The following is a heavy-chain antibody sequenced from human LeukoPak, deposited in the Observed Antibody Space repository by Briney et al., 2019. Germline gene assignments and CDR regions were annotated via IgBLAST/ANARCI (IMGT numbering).Heavy chain of an antibody. V-gene: IGHV3-30*04. D-gene: IGHD5-18*01. Sequence: GGSLRLSCAASGFTFSSYAMHWVRQAPGKGLEWVAVISYDGSNKYYADSVKGRFTISRDNSKNTLYLQMNSLRAEDTAVYYCASPRGYSYGPHMDVWGKGTTVTVSS. CDR1: GFTFSSYA. CDR3: ASPRGYSYGPHMDV. CDR2: ISYDGSNK. J-gene: IGHJ6*03.